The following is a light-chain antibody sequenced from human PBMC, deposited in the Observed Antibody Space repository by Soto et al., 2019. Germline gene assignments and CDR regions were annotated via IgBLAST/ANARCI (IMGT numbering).Light chain of an antibody. CDR2: GAS. Sequence: EIVLTQSPGTLSLSPGGRATLSCRASQSVSSSYLAWYQQKPGQAPRLLIYGASSRATGIPDRFSGSGSGTDFTVTISRLEAEDFAVYYCQQYGSSPRVTVGGGTRVEIK. CDR1: QSVSSSY. J-gene: IGKJ4*01. V-gene: IGKV3-20*01. CDR3: QQYGSSPRVT.